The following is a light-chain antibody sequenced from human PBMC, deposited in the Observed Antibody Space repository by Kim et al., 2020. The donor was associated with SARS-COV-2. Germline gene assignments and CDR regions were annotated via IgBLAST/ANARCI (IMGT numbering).Light chain of an antibody. CDR2: GAS. CDR3: QQYDKWPWT. Sequence: PGDRATLSCRASQTVSVRLAWYQQKPGQAPRLLIYGASTRASGIPSRFSGSESGTDFTLTISSLQSEDFAVYYCQQYDKWPWTFGQGTKVDIK. V-gene: IGKV3-15*01. J-gene: IGKJ1*01. CDR1: QTVSVR.